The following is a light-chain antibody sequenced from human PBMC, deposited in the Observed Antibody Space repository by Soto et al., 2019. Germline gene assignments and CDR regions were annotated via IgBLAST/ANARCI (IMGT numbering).Light chain of an antibody. CDR2: DAS. Sequence: DIQMTQSPSSLSASAGDRVTITCRASQGISNYLAWYQQKPGKAPKLLMYDASSLHSGVPSRFSGSGSGTEFTLTISSLQPDDFATFYCQQYNSYPWTFGQGTKVDIK. J-gene: IGKJ1*01. V-gene: IGKV1-16*01. CDR3: QQYNSYPWT. CDR1: QGISNY.